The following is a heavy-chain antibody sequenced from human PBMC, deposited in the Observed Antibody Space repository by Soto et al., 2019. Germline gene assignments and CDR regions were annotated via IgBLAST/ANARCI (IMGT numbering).Heavy chain of an antibody. Sequence: PSETLSLACTVSGGSISSGGYYWSWIRQHPGKGLEWIGYIYYSGSTYYNPSLKSRVTISVDTSKNQFSLKLSSVTAADTAVSYGARVGSVAARAFDIRGQGTMVTVSS. CDR3: ARVGSVAARAFDI. V-gene: IGHV4-31*03. J-gene: IGHJ3*02. CDR2: IYYSGST. CDR1: GGSISSGGYY. D-gene: IGHD6-19*01.